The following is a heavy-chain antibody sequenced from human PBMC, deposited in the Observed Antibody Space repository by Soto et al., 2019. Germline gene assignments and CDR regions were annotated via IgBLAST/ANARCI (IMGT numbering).Heavy chain of an antibody. V-gene: IGHV4-34*01. CDR3: ARQGYYDILTGYYYDY. CDR2: INHSGST. Sequence: SETLSLTCAVYGGSFSGYYWSWIRQPPGKGLEWIGEINHSGSTNYNPSLKSRVTISVDTSKNQFSLKLSSVTAADTAVYYCARQGYYDILTGYYYDYWGQGTLVTVSS. CDR1: GGSFSGYY. J-gene: IGHJ4*02. D-gene: IGHD3-9*01.